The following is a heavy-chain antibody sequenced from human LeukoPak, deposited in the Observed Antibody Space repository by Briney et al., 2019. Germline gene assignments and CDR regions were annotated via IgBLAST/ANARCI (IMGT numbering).Heavy chain of an antibody. Sequence: SEPLSLTCTVSGGSMGNYYWNWIRQPAGRGLEWIGRIYGSGNPTYNPSLKSRVTLSRDTSNNQFSLRLTSVTAVDSAVYYCARDFPTLLWSGDLLSPEYNYFMDVWGKGTTVTVS. J-gene: IGHJ6*03. CDR3: ARDFPTLLWSGDLLSPEYNYFMDV. D-gene: IGHD3-10*01. CDR1: GGSMGNYY. V-gene: IGHV4-4*07. CDR2: IYGSGNP.